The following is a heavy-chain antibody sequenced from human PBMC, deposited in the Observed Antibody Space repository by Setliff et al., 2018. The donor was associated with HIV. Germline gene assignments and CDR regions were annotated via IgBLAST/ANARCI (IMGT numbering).Heavy chain of an antibody. CDR1: GYTFTNFA. CDR3: ARNGCSGDCYFWDLDY. J-gene: IGHJ4*02. Sequence: GASVKVSCKASGYTFTNFAIHWLRQAPGQRFEWVGWINAGKGDTKYAQNFQGRVTISSDTSAMTAFMEMRSLKSEDTAVYYCARNGCSGDCYFWDLDYWGQGTVVTVSS. D-gene: IGHD2-21*02. CDR2: INAGKGDT. V-gene: IGHV1-3*01.